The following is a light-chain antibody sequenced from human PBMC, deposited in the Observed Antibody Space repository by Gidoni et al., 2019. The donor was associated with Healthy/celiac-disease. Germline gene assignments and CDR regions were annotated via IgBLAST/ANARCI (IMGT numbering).Light chain of an antibody. CDR1: QSVSSY. V-gene: IGKV3-11*01. CDR3: QQRSNWLT. Sequence: EIVLTQSPATLSLSPGERATLSCRARQSVSSYLAWYQQKPGQAPRLLIDDASNRATGIPARCSGRGSGTDFTLIISSLEPEDFAVYYRQQRSNWLTFGGGTKVEIK. J-gene: IGKJ4*01. CDR2: DAS.